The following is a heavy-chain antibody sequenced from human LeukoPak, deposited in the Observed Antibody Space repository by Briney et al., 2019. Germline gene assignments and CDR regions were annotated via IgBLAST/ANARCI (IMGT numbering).Heavy chain of an antibody. V-gene: IGHV4-39*07. CDR3: AREGPAYQLLYPYYYCYYMDV. D-gene: IGHD2-2*02. J-gene: IGHJ6*03. CDR2: IYYSGST. CDR1: GGSISSSSYY. Sequence: PSETLSLTSTVPGGSISSSSYYWGWIRQPPGKGLGWIGGIYYSGSTYYNPSLKSRVTISVDTSKNQFSLKLSSVTAADTAVYYCAREGPAYQLLYPYYYCYYMDVWGKGTTVTVSS.